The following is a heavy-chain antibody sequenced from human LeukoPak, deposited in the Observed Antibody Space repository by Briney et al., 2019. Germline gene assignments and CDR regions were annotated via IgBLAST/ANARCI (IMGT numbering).Heavy chain of an antibody. CDR3: ASSAYCGGDCYRFDY. J-gene: IGHJ4*02. Sequence: GASVKVSCKASGYTFTSYGINWVRQAPGQGLEWMGWISGYNGNTQYAQKLQGRVTMTTDTSTSTAYMELSSLRSEDTAVYYCASSAYCGGDCYRFDYWGQGTLVTVSS. V-gene: IGHV1-18*01. D-gene: IGHD2-21*02. CDR2: ISGYNGNT. CDR1: GYTFTSYG.